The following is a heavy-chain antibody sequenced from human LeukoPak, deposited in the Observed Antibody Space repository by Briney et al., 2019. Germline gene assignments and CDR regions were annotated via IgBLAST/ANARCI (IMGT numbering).Heavy chain of an antibody. J-gene: IGHJ4*02. Sequence: KPSETLSLTCTVSGGSISSYYWSWIRQPPGKGLEWIGYIYYSGSTNYNPSLKSRVTISVDTSKNQFSLKLSSVTAADTAVYYCARSYFDWLLDYWGQGTLVTVSS. CDR3: ARSYFDWLLDY. D-gene: IGHD3-9*01. CDR1: GGSISSYY. V-gene: IGHV4-59*01. CDR2: IYYSGST.